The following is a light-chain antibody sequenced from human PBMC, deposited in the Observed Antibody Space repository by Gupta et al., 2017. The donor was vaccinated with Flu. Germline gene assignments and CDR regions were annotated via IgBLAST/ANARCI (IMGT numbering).Light chain of an antibody. Sequence: DIQLTQSPSFLSASVGDRVTITCRASQGISSYLAWYQQKPGKAPKLLIYAASTLQSGVPSRFRGSGSGTEFTLTISSLQPEDFATYYCQQLNSYPLTFSGGTKVEIK. CDR2: AAS. V-gene: IGKV1-9*01. CDR1: QGISSY. J-gene: IGKJ4*01. CDR3: QQLNSYPLT.